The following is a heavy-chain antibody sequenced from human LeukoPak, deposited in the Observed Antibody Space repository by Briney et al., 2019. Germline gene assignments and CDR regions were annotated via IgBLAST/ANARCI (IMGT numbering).Heavy chain of an antibody. CDR3: GKVGGNTNS. CDR1: GGSISSGDYS. CDR2: IHNSRGT. V-gene: IGHV4-30-4*01. Sequence: SETLSLTCTVSGGSISSGDYSWIWHRQSPGKGLEWIGAIHNSRGTSYNPSLESRLTISVDPSENKFFLKMTSVTDADTATYYCGKVGGNTNSWGQGTLVTVSS. D-gene: IGHD4-23*01. J-gene: IGHJ4*02.